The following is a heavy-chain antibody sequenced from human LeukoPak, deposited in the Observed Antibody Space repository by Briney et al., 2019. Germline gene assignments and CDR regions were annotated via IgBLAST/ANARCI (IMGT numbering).Heavy chain of an antibody. CDR2: FYYGGST. CDR1: GDFITSSSYY. CDR3: ASLPDYYGSGSSLDI. V-gene: IGHV4-39*01. Sequence: SETLSLTCTVSGDFITSSSYYWGWKRQTPGKGLEWIRTFYYGGSTYYNTSLKTLVTISVDTSKNQFFLKRSSVTAADTAVYYCASLPDYYGSGSSLDIWGQGTMVTVSS. J-gene: IGHJ3*02. D-gene: IGHD3-10*01.